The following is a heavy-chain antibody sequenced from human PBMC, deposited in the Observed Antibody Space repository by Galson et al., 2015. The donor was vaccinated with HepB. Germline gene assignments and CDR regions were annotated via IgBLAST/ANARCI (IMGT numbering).Heavy chain of an antibody. J-gene: IGHJ4*02. CDR1: GYTLTELS. CDR3: ATVEVEVAGMVHAFDI. D-gene: IGHD6-19*01. CDR2: FDPEDGET. Sequence: SVKVSCKVSGYTLTELSMHWVRQAPGKGLEWMGGFDPEDGETIYAQKFQGRVTMTEDTSTDTAYMELSSLRSEDTAVYYCATVEVEVAGMVHAFDIWGQGTLVTVSS. V-gene: IGHV1-24*01.